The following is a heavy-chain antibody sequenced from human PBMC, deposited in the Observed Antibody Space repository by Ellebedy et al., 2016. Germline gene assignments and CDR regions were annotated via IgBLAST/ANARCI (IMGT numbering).Heavy chain of an antibody. CDR3: ARGLVFTVQGEFGS. D-gene: IGHD3-16*01. CDR1: GGSISSDGSS. Sequence: SETLSLTCAVSGGSISSDGSSWNWIRQPPGKGLQWIGYVYPSGSSYNTPSLNSRLSITVDRSKNLFSLRLTSVTAADTAVYYCARGLVFTVQGEFGSWGQGMLVTVSS. V-gene: IGHV4-30-2*01. CDR2: VYPSGSS. J-gene: IGHJ4*02.